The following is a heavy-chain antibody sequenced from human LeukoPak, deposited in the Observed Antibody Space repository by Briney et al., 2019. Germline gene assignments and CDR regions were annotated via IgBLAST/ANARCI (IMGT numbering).Heavy chain of an antibody. J-gene: IGHJ4*02. V-gene: IGHV3-23*01. D-gene: IGHD6-13*01. Sequence: QPGGPLRFSCAATGFTFSSYSGTWVRQAPGKRPQWVSGTAGSGDTTFYADSVKGRFTISRDNSKNTLYLQMHSLRAEDTAVYYCVKDYSTIAAAANPLFDYWGQGALVTVSS. CDR2: TAGSGDTT. CDR3: VKDYSTIAAAANPLFDY. CDR1: GFTFSSYS.